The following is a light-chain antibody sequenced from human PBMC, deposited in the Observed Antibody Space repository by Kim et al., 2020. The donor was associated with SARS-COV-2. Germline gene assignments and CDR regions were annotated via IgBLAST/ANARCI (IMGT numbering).Light chain of an antibody. V-gene: IGLV3-21*04. J-gene: IGLJ2*01. CDR3: QVWDDGSVI. CDR1: NIGRKS. Sequence: SYELTQPPSVSVAPGETATITCGGKNIGRKSVHWYQQKPGQAPALVISYDTDRPSGIPERFSGSNSGNTPTLTISRVEAGDEADYYGQVWDDGSVIFGGG. CDR2: YDT.